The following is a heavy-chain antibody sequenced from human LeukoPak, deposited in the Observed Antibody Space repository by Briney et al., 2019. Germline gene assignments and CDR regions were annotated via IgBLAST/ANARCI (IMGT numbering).Heavy chain of an antibody. V-gene: IGHV3-7*01. D-gene: IGHD3-10*01. J-gene: IGHJ4*02. Sequence: GGSLRLSCAASGFTFSSYWMSWVRQAPGKGLEWVANIKQDGSEIYYVDSVKGRFTISRDNAKNSLYLQMNSLRAGDTAVYYCARDGYGSGSLFDYWGQGTLVTVSS. CDR1: GFTFSSYW. CDR3: ARDGYGSGSLFDY. CDR2: IKQDGSEI.